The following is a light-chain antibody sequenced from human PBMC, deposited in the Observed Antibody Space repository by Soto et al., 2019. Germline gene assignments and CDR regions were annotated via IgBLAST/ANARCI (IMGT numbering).Light chain of an antibody. Sequence: EIVLTQSAASLCLCPGEGASLXCRASQSLSSHFGWFQQTTGQAHRRLICDASNRATGIPARLSGSGSGKDSTLNISSLEPEDFAVYYCKQRSNWPQVTFGQGTRLEIK. V-gene: IGKV3-11*01. CDR2: DAS. CDR3: KQRSNWPQVT. CDR1: QSLSSH. J-gene: IGKJ5*01.